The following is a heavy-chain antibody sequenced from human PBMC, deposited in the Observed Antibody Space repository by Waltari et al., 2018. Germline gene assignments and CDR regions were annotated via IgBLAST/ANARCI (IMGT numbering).Heavy chain of an antibody. V-gene: IGHV3-23*01. Sequence: EVQLLESGGRLVQPGGSLRLSCAASGFTFSNYAMSWVRQAPGKGLEWVSSMIGGGGATYYADSVKGRFTISRDDSKNTLYLQMNSLRVEDTALYYCAKDGISINGLFDWFDPWGQGTLVTVSS. J-gene: IGHJ5*02. CDR2: MIGGGGAT. D-gene: IGHD3-10*02. CDR1: GFTFSNYA. CDR3: AKDGISINGLFDWFDP.